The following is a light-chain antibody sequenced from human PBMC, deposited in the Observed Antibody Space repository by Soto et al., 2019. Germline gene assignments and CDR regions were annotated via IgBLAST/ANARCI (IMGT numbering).Light chain of an antibody. V-gene: IGKV1-5*03. CDR3: QQYNTYST. CDR2: KAS. CDR1: QSVSNW. Sequence: DIQMTQSPSTLSASVGERVTISCRASQSVSNWLAWYQQKPGKAPKLLIYKASSSESGVPSRFSGSGSGTEFTLTIRSLQPDDFATYDCQQYNTYSTFGQGTKVDI. J-gene: IGKJ1*01.